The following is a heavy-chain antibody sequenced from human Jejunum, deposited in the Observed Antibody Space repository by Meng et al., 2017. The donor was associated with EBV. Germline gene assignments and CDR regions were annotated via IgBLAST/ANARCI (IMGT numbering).Heavy chain of an antibody. CDR2: IYYSGSA. CDR3: ARGAYFDY. Sequence: LQLQESGSGFVKPSETLSLTCAVSGGSISSGGYSWHWIRQPPGKGLQWIGYIYYSGSAFYNPSLKSRVTLSVDRSKNQFSLNLSSVTAADTAVYYCARGAYFDYWGQGTLVTVSS. J-gene: IGHJ4*02. CDR1: GGSISSGGYS. V-gene: IGHV4-30-2*01.